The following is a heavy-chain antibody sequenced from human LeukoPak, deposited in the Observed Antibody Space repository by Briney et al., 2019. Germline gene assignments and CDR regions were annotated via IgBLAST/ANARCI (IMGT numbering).Heavy chain of an antibody. Sequence: ASVKVSCKASGGTFSSYAISWVRQAPGQGLEWMGGIIPIFGTVNYAQKFQGRVTITADESTSTAYMELSSLRSEDTAVYYCARDHSSGLYYFDYWGQGTLVTVSS. CDR3: ARDHSSGLYYFDY. CDR1: GGTFSSYA. D-gene: IGHD6-19*01. J-gene: IGHJ4*02. V-gene: IGHV1-69*13. CDR2: IIPIFGTV.